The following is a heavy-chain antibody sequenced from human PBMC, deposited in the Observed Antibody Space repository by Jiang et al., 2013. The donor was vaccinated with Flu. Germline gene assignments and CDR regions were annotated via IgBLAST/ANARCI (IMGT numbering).Heavy chain of an antibody. CDR2: ISYDGSNK. Sequence: SLRLSCAASGFTFSSYAMHWVRQAPGKGLEWVAVISYDGSNKYYADSVKGRFTISRDNSKNTLYLQMNSLRAEDTAVYYCARDPGFQSGMDVWGQGTTVTVSS. V-gene: IGHV3-30-3*01. J-gene: IGHJ6*02. CDR1: GFTFSSYA. CDR3: ARDPGFQSGMDV.